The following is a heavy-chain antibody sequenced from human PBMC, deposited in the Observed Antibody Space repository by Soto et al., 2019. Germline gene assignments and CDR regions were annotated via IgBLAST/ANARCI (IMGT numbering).Heavy chain of an antibody. CDR2: IYYSGST. CDR1: GGSISSGGYY. J-gene: IGHJ4*02. CDR3: AVTFGGVDYYFDY. Sequence: PSETLSLTCTVSGGSISSGGYYWSWIRQHPGKGLEWIGYIYYSGSTYYNPSLKSRVTISVDTSKNQFSLKLSSVTAADTAVFYCAVTFGGVDYYFDYWGQGTLVTVSS. V-gene: IGHV4-31*03. D-gene: IGHD3-16*01.